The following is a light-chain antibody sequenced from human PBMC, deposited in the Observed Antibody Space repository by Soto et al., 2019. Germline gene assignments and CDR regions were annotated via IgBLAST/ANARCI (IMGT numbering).Light chain of an antibody. CDR2: KAS. Sequence: DIQLTQSPSTLSASVGDTITITCRASQSINTWLAWYQQRPGKAPKLLIYKASSLEGGVPSRFSGSGSGTAFTLTISSLQPDDFGTYYCQQYDTSPLTFGGGTKVEVK. V-gene: IGKV1-5*03. J-gene: IGKJ4*01. CDR1: QSINTW. CDR3: QQYDTSPLT.